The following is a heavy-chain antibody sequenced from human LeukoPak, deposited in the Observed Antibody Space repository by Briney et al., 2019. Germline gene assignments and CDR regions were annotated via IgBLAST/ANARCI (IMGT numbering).Heavy chain of an antibody. Sequence: NPSETLSLTCTVSGGSISSYYWTWIRQPPGRGLEWIGYIYYSGSTNYNPSLKSRVTISVDTSKNQFSLKLSSVTAADTAEYYCARGTVATTRSGFDYWGQGTMVTVSS. D-gene: IGHD4-17*01. CDR2: IYYSGST. J-gene: IGHJ4*02. V-gene: IGHV4-59*01. CDR1: GGSISSYY. CDR3: ARGTVATTRSGFDY.